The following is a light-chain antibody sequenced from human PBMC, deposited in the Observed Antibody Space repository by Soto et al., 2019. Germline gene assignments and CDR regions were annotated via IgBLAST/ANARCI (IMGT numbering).Light chain of an antibody. CDR3: ATWDDSLNGFYV. V-gene: IGLV1-47*01. J-gene: IGLJ1*01. CDR2: RNN. CDR1: TSNIGSNY. Sequence: QSVRTQPPSASGTPGQGVTISCSGSTSNIGSNYVYWYQQLPGTAPKLLIYRNNQRPSGVPDRFSGSKSGTSASLAISGLRSDDEADYFCATWDDSLNGFYVFGTGTKVT.